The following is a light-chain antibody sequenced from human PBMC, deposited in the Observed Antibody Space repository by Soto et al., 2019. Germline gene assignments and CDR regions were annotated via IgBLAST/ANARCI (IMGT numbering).Light chain of an antibody. Sequence: SYELTQPPSVSVAPETTARLTRRGDNIGSKRVHWYRQKPGQAPGLVIYYDSDRPSGIPERFSGSNSGNTATLTINRVEAGDEADYYCQVWDITTDHYVFGTGTKLTVL. CDR3: QVWDITTDHYV. J-gene: IGLJ1*01. CDR2: YDS. CDR1: NIGSKR. V-gene: IGLV3-21*04.